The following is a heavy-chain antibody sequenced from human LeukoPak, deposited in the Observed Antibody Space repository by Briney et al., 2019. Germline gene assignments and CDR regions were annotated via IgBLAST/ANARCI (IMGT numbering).Heavy chain of an antibody. CDR2: IYYSGST. J-gene: IGHJ4*02. V-gene: IGHV4-59*12. CDR3: ARGLRPREYCSGGSCYSGSVPDY. Sequence: SETLSLTCTVSGGSISSYYWSWIRQPPGKGLEWIGYIYYSGSTNYNPSLKSRVTISVDTSKNQFSLKLSSVTAADTAVYYCARGLRPREYCSGGSCYSGSVPDYWGQGTLVTVSS. D-gene: IGHD2-15*01. CDR1: GGSISSYY.